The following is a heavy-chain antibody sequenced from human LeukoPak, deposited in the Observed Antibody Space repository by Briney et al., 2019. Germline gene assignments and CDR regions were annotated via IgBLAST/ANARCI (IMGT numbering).Heavy chain of an antibody. CDR3: SANYCSGTNCYYY. CDR2: IRSKTNSYAT. J-gene: IGHJ4*02. Sequence: GGSLRLSCAASGFTFSSYWISWVRQASAKGLEWLGRIRSKTNSYATAYAASVKGRFTISRDDSKNTAYLQMNSLKTEDAAVYYCSANYCSGTNCYYYWGQGTLVTVSS. CDR1: GFTFSSYW. V-gene: IGHV3-73*01. D-gene: IGHD2-15*01.